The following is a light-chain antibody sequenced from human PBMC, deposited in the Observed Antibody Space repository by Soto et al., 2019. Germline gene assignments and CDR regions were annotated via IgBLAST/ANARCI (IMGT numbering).Light chain of an antibody. CDR3: QHFDTTPPWT. CDR2: GAS. Sequence: VLTQSPVTLSLSPGDRATLSCRASQSVSSLLAWYQQKPGQAPRLLVYGASNRATGIPARFSGSGSGTDFTLTINRLEPEDFAMYYCQHFDTTPPWTFGQGTKVESK. V-gene: IGKV3-20*01. J-gene: IGKJ1*01. CDR1: QSVSSL.